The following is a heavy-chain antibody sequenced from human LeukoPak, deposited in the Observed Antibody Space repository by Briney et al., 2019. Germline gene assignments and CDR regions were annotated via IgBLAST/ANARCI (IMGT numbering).Heavy chain of an antibody. Sequence: ASVKVSCKASGYTFTSYGISWVRQAPGQGLEWMGWINPNSGGTNYAQKFQGWVTMTRDTSISTAYMELSRLRSDDTAVYYCARAMGSYSNNWFDPWGQGTLVTVSS. CDR2: INPNSGGT. J-gene: IGHJ5*02. CDR1: GYTFTSYG. V-gene: IGHV1-2*04. D-gene: IGHD1-26*01. CDR3: ARAMGSYSNNWFDP.